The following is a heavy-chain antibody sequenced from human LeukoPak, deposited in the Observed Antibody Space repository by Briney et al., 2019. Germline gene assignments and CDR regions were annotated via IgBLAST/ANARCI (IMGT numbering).Heavy chain of an antibody. CDR1: GGSISSSSHS. CDR3: ARAYESSGYRGLGYFDY. CDR2: MYYSGSA. Sequence: PSETLSLTCTVSGGSISSSSHSWGWIRQPPGKGLEWIGSMYYSGSAYYNPSLKSRVTISVDTSKNQFSLKLRSVTAADTAVFYCARAYESSGYRGLGYFDYWGQGTLVTVSS. D-gene: IGHD3-22*01. V-gene: IGHV4-39*01. J-gene: IGHJ4*02.